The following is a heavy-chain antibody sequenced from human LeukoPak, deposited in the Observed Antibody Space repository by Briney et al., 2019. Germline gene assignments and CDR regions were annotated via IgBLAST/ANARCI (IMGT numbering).Heavy chain of an antibody. CDR1: GFTVSSNY. CDR2: IYSGGST. CDR3: ARGRYYYGSGRPRYYYMDV. J-gene: IGHJ6*03. D-gene: IGHD3-10*01. V-gene: IGHV3-66*01. Sequence: GGSLRLSCAASGFTVSSNYMSWVRQAPGKGLEWVSVIYSGGSTYYADSVKGRFTISRDNSKNTLYLQMNSLRAEDTAVYYCARGRYYYGSGRPRYYYMDVWGKGTTITVSS.